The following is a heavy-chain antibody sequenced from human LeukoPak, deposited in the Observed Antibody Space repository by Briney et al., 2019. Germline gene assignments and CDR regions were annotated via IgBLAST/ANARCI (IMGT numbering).Heavy chain of an antibody. D-gene: IGHD6-13*01. CDR1: GFTFSSYE. V-gene: IGHV3-48*03. Sequence: GGSLRLSCAASGFTFSSYEMNWVRQAPGKGLEWVSYISSSGSTIYYADSVKGRFTISRDNAKNSPYPQMNSLRAEDTAVYYCATTLYSSSWLSAYYYYYYMDVWGKGTTVTVSS. CDR2: ISSSGSTI. J-gene: IGHJ6*03. CDR3: ATTLYSSSWLSAYYYYYYMDV.